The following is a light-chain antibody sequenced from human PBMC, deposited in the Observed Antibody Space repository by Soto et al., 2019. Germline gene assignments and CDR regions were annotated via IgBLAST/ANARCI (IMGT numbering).Light chain of an antibody. V-gene: IGLV7-46*01. CDR2: DTS. CDR1: TGAVTSGHY. CDR3: LLSYSGARPWV. Sequence: QTVVTQEPSLTVSPGGTVILTCDSSTGAVTSGHYPYWFQQKPGQAPRTLIYDTSNKHSWTPARFSGSLLGGKAALTLSGAQPEDEAEYYCLLSYSGARPWVFGGGTKVTVL. J-gene: IGLJ3*02.